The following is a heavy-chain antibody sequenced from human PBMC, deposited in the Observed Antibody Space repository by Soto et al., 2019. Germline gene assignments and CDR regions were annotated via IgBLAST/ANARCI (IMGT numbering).Heavy chain of an antibody. CDR2: IIPIFGTA. D-gene: IGHD6-6*01. CDR3: ARVVSIAVDYYYYGMDV. Sequence: SVKVSCKASGGTFSSYAISWVRQAPGQGLEWMGGIIPIFGTANYAQKFQGRVTITADESTSTAYMELSSLRSEDTAVYYCARVVSIAVDYYYYGMDVWGQGTTVTVS. V-gene: IGHV1-69*13. J-gene: IGHJ6*02. CDR1: GGTFSSYA.